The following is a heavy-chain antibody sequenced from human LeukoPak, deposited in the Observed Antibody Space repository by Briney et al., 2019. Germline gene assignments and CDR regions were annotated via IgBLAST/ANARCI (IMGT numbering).Heavy chain of an antibody. D-gene: IGHD3-3*01. Sequence: GGSLRLSCAASGFTFSSYWMHWVRQAPGKGLVWVSRINSDGSSTSYADSVKGRFTISRDNAENTLYLQMNSLRAEDTAVYYCAREYYDFWSGYSPNIQKSYYFDYWGQGTLVTVSS. V-gene: IGHV3-74*01. CDR3: AREYYDFWSGYSPNIQKSYYFDY. CDR1: GFTFSSYW. CDR2: INSDGSST. J-gene: IGHJ4*02.